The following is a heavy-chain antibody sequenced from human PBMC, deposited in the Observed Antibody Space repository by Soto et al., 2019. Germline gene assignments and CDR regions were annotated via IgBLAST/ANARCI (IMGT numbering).Heavy chain of an antibody. D-gene: IGHD6-6*01. Sequence: QLRLRESGPGLVKPSETLSLTCTVSGASISSDGFYWGWIRQPPGKGLEWIASIYYNGDTFHNPSLKSRVTMSVDTSKNTFSLNLRSVTAADTAVYYCARHVRDSRSLSGRYYFDYWGQGSLVTVSS. V-gene: IGHV4-39*01. J-gene: IGHJ4*02. CDR3: ARHVRDSRSLSGRYYFDY. CDR2: IYYNGDT. CDR1: GASISSDGFY.